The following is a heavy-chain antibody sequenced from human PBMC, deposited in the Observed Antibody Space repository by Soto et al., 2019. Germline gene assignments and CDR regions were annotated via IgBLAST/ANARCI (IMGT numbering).Heavy chain of an antibody. CDR3: AHGSNRYCSSTSCYWYAFDI. V-gene: IGHV2-5*02. Sequence: QITLKESGPTLVKPTQTLTLICTFSGFSRSTSGVGVGWIRQPPGKALEWLALIYWDDDKRYSPSLKSRLTITKDTSKNQVVLTMTNMDPVDTATYYCAHGSNRYCSSTSCYWYAFDIWGQGTMVTVSS. CDR2: IYWDDDK. D-gene: IGHD2-2*01. J-gene: IGHJ3*02. CDR1: GFSRSTSGVG.